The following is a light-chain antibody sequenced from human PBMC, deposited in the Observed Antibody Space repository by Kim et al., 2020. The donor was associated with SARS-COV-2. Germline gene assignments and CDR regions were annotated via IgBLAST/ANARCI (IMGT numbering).Light chain of an antibody. Sequence: VNISCTRSSGSIASNYVQWYQQRPGSAPTTVIYVDKQRPSGVPDRFSGSIDSSSNSASLTISGMRPEDEADYYCQSYDSTNHWVFGGGTQLTVL. V-gene: IGLV6-57*03. CDR3: QSYDSTNHWV. CDR1: SGSIASNY. J-gene: IGLJ3*02. CDR2: VDK.